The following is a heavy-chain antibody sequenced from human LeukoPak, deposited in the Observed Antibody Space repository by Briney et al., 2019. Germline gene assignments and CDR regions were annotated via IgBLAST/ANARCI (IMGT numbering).Heavy chain of an antibody. V-gene: IGHV3-64D*06. J-gene: IGHJ4*02. Sequence: PGGSLRLSCSAPGFTFRKDSMHWVRQTPGKGLQYVSAISSNGGTTYYADSVKGRFNISRDNSKNTLYLQMSSLRPEDPALYYCVKDSKAVADAFDYWGQGTLVSVSS. CDR1: GFTFRKDS. CDR3: VKDSKAVADAFDY. CDR2: ISSNGGTT. D-gene: IGHD6-19*01.